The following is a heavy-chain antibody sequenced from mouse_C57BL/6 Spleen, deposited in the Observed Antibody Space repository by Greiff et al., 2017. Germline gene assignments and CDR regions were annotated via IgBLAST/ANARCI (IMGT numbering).Heavy chain of an antibody. J-gene: IGHJ2*01. CDR2: IYPSDSET. V-gene: IGHV1-61*01. Sequence: QVQLQQPGAELVRPGSSVKLSCKASGYTFTSYWMDWVKQRPGQGLEWIGNIYPSDSETHYNQKFKDKATLTVDKSSSTAYMQLSRLTSEDSAVYYCARRRNWAFDYWGQGTTLTVSS. CDR1: GYTFTSYW. D-gene: IGHD4-1*01. CDR3: ARRRNWAFDY.